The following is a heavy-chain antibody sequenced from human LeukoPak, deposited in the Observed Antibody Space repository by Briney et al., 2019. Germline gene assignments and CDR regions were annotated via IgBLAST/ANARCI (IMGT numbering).Heavy chain of an antibody. CDR3: ARDRSGSASWPQIRAFYYMDV. J-gene: IGHJ6*03. Sequence: GGSLRLSCGASGFTFSTYSMNWVRQAPGKGLEWVSSISSSSKYIYYADSVKGRFTISRDNAKNSLYLQMNSLRAEDTAVYYCARDRSGSASWPQIRAFYYMDVWGKGTTVT. V-gene: IGHV3-21*01. D-gene: IGHD2-2*01. CDR2: ISSSSKYI. CDR1: GFTFSTYS.